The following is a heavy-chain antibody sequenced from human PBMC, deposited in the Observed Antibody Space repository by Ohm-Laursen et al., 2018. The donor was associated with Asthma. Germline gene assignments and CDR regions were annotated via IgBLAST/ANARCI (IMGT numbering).Heavy chain of an antibody. Sequence: SLRLSCAASGFTFSSYGFHWVRQAPGKGLKWVAVIWNDGSYKYYADSVKGRFTISRDNANDTLYLQMDSLRAEDTAVYYCARVGYSNYGIDYWGQGTLVTVSS. CDR1: GFTFSSYG. V-gene: IGHV3-33*08. J-gene: IGHJ4*02. CDR3: ARVGYSNYGIDY. CDR2: IWNDGSYK. D-gene: IGHD4-11*01.